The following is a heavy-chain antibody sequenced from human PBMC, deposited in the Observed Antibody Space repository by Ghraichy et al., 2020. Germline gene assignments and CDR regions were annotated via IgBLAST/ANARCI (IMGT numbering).Heavy chain of an antibody. Sequence: GGSLRLSCAASGFTFSSYAKSWVRQAPGKGLEWVSVISGSGGSTYYADSVKGRFTISRDNSKNTLYLQMNSLRAEETAVYYCAKLMGSDYGSSFDIWGQGTKVTVSS. D-gene: IGHD3-10*01. CDR3: AKLMGSDYGSSFDI. V-gene: IGHV3-23*01. J-gene: IGHJ3*02. CDR2: ISGSGGST. CDR1: GFTFSSYA.